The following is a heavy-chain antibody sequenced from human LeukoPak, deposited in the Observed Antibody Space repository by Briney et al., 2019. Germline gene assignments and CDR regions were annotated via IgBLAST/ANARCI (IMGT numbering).Heavy chain of an antibody. J-gene: IGHJ4*02. CDR1: GGSFSGYY. CDR2: INHSGST. D-gene: IGHD3-10*01. CDR3: ARRITMVRGLWKQTAAAYYFDY. Sequence: SETLSLTCAVYGGSFSGYYWSWIRQPPGKGLEWIGEINHSGSTKYNPSLKSRVTISVDTSKNQFSLKLSSVTAADTAVYYCARRITMVRGLWKQTAAAYYFDYWGQGTLVTVSS. V-gene: IGHV4-34*01.